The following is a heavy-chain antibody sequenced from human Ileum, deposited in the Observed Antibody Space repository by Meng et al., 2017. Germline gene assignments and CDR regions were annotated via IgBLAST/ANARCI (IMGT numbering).Heavy chain of an antibody. V-gene: IGHV4-4*02. J-gene: IGHJ4*02. CDR3: VRNDYCSGGTCYPHFDY. Sequence: VRRKEAGPGLVKPSGTLSLTWAVSGGSINSYVWWSWVRQAPGKGLEWIGEIYPGGSINYNPSLKSRVTISADTSKNQFSLSLDSVTAADTAVYYCVRNDYCSGGTCYPHFDYWGQGTLVTVSS. CDR1: GGSINSYVW. D-gene: IGHD2-15*01. CDR2: IYPGGSI.